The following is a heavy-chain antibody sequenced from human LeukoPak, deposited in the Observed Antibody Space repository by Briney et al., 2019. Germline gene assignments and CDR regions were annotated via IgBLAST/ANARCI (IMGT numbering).Heavy chain of an antibody. Sequence: GGSLRLSCAASGFAFNNYAMYWVRQAPGKGLEWVAVVSYDGSNKFSADSVKGRFTISRDNSKNTVFLQMNGLRAEDTAMYFCARAKIKFGGLIVPLDSWGQGTLVTVSS. CDR3: ARAKIKFGGLIVPLDS. D-gene: IGHD3-16*02. CDR2: VSYDGSNK. J-gene: IGHJ4*02. V-gene: IGHV3-30*14. CDR1: GFAFNNYA.